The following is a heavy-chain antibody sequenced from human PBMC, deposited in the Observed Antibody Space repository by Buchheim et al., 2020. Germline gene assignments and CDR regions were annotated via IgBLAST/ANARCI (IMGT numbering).Heavy chain of an antibody. D-gene: IGHD6-13*01. Sequence: EVQLLESGGGLVQPGGSLTLSCAVSGFTFGSYAMNWVRQAPGRGLEWVSTVSPTGGATYYAGSVRGRFTVSRDHSKNMLFLPMDSLRAEDTALYYCAKGHGGSSSCVDYWGQGTL. CDR1: GFTFGSYA. CDR2: VSPTGGAT. CDR3: AKGHGGSSSCVDY. V-gene: IGHV3-23*01. J-gene: IGHJ4*02.